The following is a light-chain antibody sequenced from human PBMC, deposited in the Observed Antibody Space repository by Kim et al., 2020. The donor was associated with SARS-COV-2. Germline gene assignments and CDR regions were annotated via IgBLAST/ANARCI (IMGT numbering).Light chain of an antibody. J-gene: IGLJ2*01. CDR2: YDS. V-gene: IGLV3-21*04. Sequence: KTARVNCGRNSSGSKGVLWYQEKPGQAPVLVISYDSDRPSGIPERISGSNSGNTANLTISRVEAGDEADYYCQVWDSSSDHRVVFGGGTQLTVL. CDR3: QVWDSSSDHRVV. CDR1: SSGSKG.